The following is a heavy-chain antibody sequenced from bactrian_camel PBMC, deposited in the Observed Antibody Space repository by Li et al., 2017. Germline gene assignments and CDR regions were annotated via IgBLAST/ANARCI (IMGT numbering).Heavy chain of an antibody. J-gene: IGHJ4*01. CDR1: GDTDNKNC. CDR3: AVRELWGGDTYCSSSYSIGYNY. CDR2: IDSDGRV. D-gene: IGHD2*01. V-gene: IGHV3S53*01. Sequence: VQLVESGGGSVQAGGSLRLSCVASGDTDNKNCMGWFRQAPGKGREGVAAIDSDGRVNYADSVKGRFTISKDNAKNTLYLRMNTLRPEDTAMYYCAVRELWGGDTYCSSSYSIGYNYWGQGTQVTVS.